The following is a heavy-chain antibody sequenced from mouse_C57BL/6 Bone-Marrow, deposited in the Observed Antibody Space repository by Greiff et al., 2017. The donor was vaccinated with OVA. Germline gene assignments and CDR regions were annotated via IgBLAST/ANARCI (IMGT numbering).Heavy chain of an antibody. D-gene: IGHD3-2*02. V-gene: IGHV1-7*01. Sequence: VQGVESGAELAKPGASVKLSCKASGYTFTSYWMHWVKQRPGQGLEWIGYINPSSGYTKYNQKFKDKATLTADKSSSTAYMQLSSLTYEDSAVYYCARFSLRPFWYFDVWGTGTTVTVSS. CDR2: INPSSGYT. CDR3: ARFSLRPFWYFDV. J-gene: IGHJ1*03. CDR1: GYTFTSYW.